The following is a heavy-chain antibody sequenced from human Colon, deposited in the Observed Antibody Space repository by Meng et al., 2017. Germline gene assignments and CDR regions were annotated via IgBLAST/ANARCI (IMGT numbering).Heavy chain of an antibody. Sequence: GSLRLSCTISVGSFSVYSWHWIRQSPGKGPEWIGHIYAGGSVTYNPSLNSRLSISIDTSNNQFSLQLISVTAADTATYFCARGQTVRAFEYWGQGTPVTVSS. D-gene: IGHD2-21*02. CDR2: IYAGGSV. CDR1: VGSFSVYS. V-gene: IGHV4-4*08. J-gene: IGHJ4*02. CDR3: ARGQTVRAFEY.